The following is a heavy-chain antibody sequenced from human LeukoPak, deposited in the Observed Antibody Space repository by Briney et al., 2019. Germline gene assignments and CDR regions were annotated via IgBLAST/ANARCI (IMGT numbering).Heavy chain of an antibody. D-gene: IGHD5-24*01. J-gene: IGHJ4*02. CDR3: ARRIQGMAPYYFDY. CDR2: ISSSRTYI. CDR1: GFTFSSYS. V-gene: IGHV3-21*01. Sequence: PGGSLRLSCAASGFTFSSYSMHWVRQAPGKGLEWVSSISSSRTYINYADSVKGRFTISRDNAKNTLYLQMNSLRAEDTAVYYCARRIQGMAPYYFDYWGQGTLVTVSS.